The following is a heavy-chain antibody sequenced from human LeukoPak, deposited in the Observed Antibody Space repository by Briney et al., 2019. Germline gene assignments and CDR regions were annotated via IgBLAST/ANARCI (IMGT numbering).Heavy chain of an antibody. V-gene: IGHV3-23*01. J-gene: IGHJ4*02. D-gene: IGHD2-2*01. CDR1: GFTFSSYA. CDR2: ISGSGGSI. Sequence: GGSLRLSCAASGFTFSSYAMSWVRQAPGKGLEWVSAISGSGGSIYYADSVKGRFTISRDNSKNTLYLQMNSLRAEDTAVYYCANPSGYCSSTSCYPFDYWGQGTLVTVSS. CDR3: ANPSGYCSSTSCYPFDY.